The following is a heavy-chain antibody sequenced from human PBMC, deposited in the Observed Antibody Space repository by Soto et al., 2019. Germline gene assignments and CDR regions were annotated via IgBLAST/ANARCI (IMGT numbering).Heavy chain of an antibody. J-gene: IGHJ5*02. V-gene: IGHV6-1*01. Sequence: SQTRSLTCAISGDSVSSNSAAWNWIRQSPSRGREWLGRNSYRSKWYNDYAVAVKSRITINPDRSKNQFSLQLNSVTPEDTAVYYCARENVDRINWFDPGGQGTLVTVSS. D-gene: IGHD2-21*01. CDR1: GDSVSSNSAA. CDR3: ARENVDRINWFDP. CDR2: NSYRSKWYN.